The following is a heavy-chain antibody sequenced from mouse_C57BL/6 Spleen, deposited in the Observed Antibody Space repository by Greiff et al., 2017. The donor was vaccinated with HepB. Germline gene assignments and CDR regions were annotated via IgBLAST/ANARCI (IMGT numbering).Heavy chain of an antibody. CDR1: GYTFTSYW. V-gene: IGHV1-53*01. J-gene: IGHJ2*01. Sequence: QVQLQQPGTELVKPGASVKLSCKASGYTFTSYWMHWVKQRPGQGLEWIGNINPSNGGTNYNEKFKSKATLTVDKSSSTAYMQLSSLTSEDAAVYYCARGGIYYDYDGFFDYWGQGTTLTVSS. CDR2: INPSNGGT. CDR3: ARGGIYYDYDGFFDY. D-gene: IGHD2-4*01.